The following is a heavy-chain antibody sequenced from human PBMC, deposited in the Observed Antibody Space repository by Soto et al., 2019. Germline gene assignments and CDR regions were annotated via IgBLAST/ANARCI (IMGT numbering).Heavy chain of an antibody. V-gene: IGHV3-11*01. J-gene: IGHJ5*02. CDR1: GFTFSDHY. CDR2: ISGSGTTI. D-gene: IGHD2-2*01. Sequence: PGGSLRLSCEGSGFTFSDHYMTWIRQAPGKGLEWVSFISGSGTTIQYTDSVKGRFAISRDNAESSLFLQMNSLRAEDTAVYYCAKVPRRDCSSTSCYVNWFDPWGQGTLVTVSS. CDR3: AKVPRRDCSSTSCYVNWFDP.